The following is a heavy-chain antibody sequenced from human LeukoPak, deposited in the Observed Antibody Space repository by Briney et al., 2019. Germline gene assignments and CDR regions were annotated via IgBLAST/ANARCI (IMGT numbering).Heavy chain of an antibody. CDR3: ARDFGDYTFDY. J-gene: IGHJ4*02. D-gene: IGHD4-17*01. V-gene: IGHV4-34*01. CDR2: INHSGST. CDR1: GGSFSGYY. Sequence: SETLSLTCAVYGGSFSGYYWSWIRQPPGKGLEWIGEINHSGSTNYNPSLKSRVTISVDTSKNQFSLKLSSVTAADTAVYYCARDFGDYTFDYWGQGTLVTVSS.